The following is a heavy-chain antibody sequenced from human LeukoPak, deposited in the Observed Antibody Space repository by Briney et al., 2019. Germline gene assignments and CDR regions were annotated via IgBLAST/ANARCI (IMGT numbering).Heavy chain of an antibody. CDR3: ASGIAAAGTHAFDI. CDR2: IIPILGIA. J-gene: IGHJ3*02. D-gene: IGHD6-13*01. V-gene: IGHV1-69*04. Sequence: SVKVSCKASGGTFSSYAISWVRQAPGQGLEWMGRIIPILGIADYAQKFQGRVTITADKSTSTAYMELSSLRSEDTAVYYCASGIAAAGTHAFDIWGQGTMVTVSS. CDR1: GGTFSSYA.